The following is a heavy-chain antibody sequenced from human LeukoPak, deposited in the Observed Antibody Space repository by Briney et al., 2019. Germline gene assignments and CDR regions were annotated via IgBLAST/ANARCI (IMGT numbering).Heavy chain of an antibody. V-gene: IGHV3-7*01. J-gene: IGHJ4*02. CDR2: IKQDGSEK. Sequence: GGSLRLSCAASGFTFSSYWMSWVRQAPGKGLEWVANIKQDGSEKYYVDSVKGRFTISRDNAKNSLYLQMNSLRAEDTAVYYCARDRGVSQGGCFDYWGQGTLVTVSS. D-gene: IGHD1-26*01. CDR3: ARDRGVSQGGCFDY. CDR1: GFTFSSYW.